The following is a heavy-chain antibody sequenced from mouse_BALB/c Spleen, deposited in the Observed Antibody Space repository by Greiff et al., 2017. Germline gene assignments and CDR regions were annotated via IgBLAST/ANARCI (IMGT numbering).Heavy chain of an antibody. CDR1: GISITTGNYR. CDR3: ARGLLRPPYAMDY. J-gene: IGHJ4*01. CDR2: IYYSGTI. Sequence: VQLKESGPGLVKPSQTVSLTCTVTGISITTGNYRWSWIRQFPGNKLEWIGYIYYSGTITYHPSLTSRTTITRDTSKNQFFLEMNSLTAEDTATYYCARGLLRPPYAMDYWGQGTAVTVSS. D-gene: IGHD1-2*01. V-gene: IGHV3-5*02.